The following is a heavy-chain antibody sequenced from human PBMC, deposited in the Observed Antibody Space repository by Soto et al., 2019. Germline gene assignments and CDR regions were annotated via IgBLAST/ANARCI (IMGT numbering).Heavy chain of an antibody. CDR1: GSTFTGDY. V-gene: IGHV1-2*04. Sequence: QVQLVQSGAEVKKPGASVKVSCKASGSTFTGDYMHWVRQAPGQGLEWMGWINPNSGGTNYAQKFQGWVTMTRDTSISTAYMERSRLRSDDTAVYYCARGGDLYCSGGSCYSWFDPWGQGTLVTVSS. CDR3: ARGGDLYCSGGSCYSWFDP. D-gene: IGHD2-15*01. CDR2: INPNSGGT. J-gene: IGHJ5*02.